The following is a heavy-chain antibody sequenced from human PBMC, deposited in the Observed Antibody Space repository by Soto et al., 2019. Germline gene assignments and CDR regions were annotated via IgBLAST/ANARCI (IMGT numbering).Heavy chain of an antibody. CDR2: INHSGST. V-gene: IGHV4-34*01. Sequence: PSETLSLTCAVYGGSFSGYYWSWIRQPPGKGLEWIGEINHSGSTNYNPSLKSRVTISVDTSKNQFSLKLSSVTAADTAVYYCARGVTTDYWGQGTLVTV. CDR3: ARGVTTDY. J-gene: IGHJ4*02. D-gene: IGHD4-17*01. CDR1: GGSFSGYY.